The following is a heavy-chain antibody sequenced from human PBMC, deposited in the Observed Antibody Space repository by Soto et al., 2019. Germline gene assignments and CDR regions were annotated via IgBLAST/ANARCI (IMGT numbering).Heavy chain of an antibody. CDR3: ARSINRELLPLSFDY. CDR2: IYYTGST. CDR1: GGSISSGGHY. J-gene: IGHJ4*02. V-gene: IGHV4-31*03. D-gene: IGHD1-26*01. Sequence: QVQLQESGPGPVKPSQTLSLTCTVSGGSISSGGHYWTWIRQHPGKGLEWIGHIYYTGSTFYNPSIKRRVTLSVDTSQNQFSLKLGSVTAADPAVYYCARSINRELLPLSFDYWGQGTLVTVSS.